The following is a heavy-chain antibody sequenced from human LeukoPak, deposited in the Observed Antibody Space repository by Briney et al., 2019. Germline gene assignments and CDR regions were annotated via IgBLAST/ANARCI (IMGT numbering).Heavy chain of an antibody. Sequence: GGSLRLSCGASRFIFSNYVMTWVRQAPGKGLEWVSSIEGDGSGTYYADSVRGRFIVSRDNSKNTLFLQMNRLRAEDAAVYYCAKDSVSQNGIFDPFDVWGLGTLVTVSS. D-gene: IGHD2-15*01. J-gene: IGHJ3*01. CDR1: RFIFSNYV. CDR3: AKDSVSQNGIFDPFDV. V-gene: IGHV3-23*03. CDR2: IEGDGSGT.